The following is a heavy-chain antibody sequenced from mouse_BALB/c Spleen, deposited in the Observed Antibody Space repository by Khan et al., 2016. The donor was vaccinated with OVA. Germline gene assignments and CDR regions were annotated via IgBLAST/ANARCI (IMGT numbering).Heavy chain of an antibody. CDR2: INPYNGGP. V-gene: IGHV1-18*01. D-gene: IGHD1-1*01. J-gene: IGHJ1*01. CDR1: GYAFAGYT. Sequence: VQLQQSGPELVKPGASMKISCKASGYAFAGYTMNWVKQSHGKNLEWIGLINPYNGGPIYHQKFKGKATLTVDKSSNTAYMELLSLTSEDSAVYYCVRMGSYYGSSLSNWYFDVWGAGTTVTVSS. CDR3: VRMGSYYGSSLSNWYFDV.